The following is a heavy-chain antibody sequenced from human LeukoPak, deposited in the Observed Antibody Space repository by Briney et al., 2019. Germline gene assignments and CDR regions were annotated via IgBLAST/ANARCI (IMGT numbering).Heavy chain of an antibody. CDR2: IYYSGTT. Sequence: PSETLSLTCTVSGGSISSSSYYWGWIRQPPGKGLEWIGSIYYSGTTSYNPSLKSRVTISVDTSKHQFSLKLSSVTAADTAVYYCARHHAGLYCSSTSCLNWFDPWGQGTLVTVSS. CDR3: ARHHAGLYCSSTSCLNWFDP. D-gene: IGHD2-2*01. V-gene: IGHV4-39*01. J-gene: IGHJ5*02. CDR1: GGSISSSSYY.